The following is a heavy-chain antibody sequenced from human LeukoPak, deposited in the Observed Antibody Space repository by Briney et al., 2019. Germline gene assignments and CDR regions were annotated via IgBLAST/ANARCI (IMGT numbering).Heavy chain of an antibody. CDR1: GFTFSSYA. CDR3: AKVKWGAGYNWFDP. D-gene: IGHD7-27*01. J-gene: IGHJ5*02. Sequence: GGSLRLSCAASGFTFSSYAMSWVRQAPGKGPEWVSAISGSGGSTYYADSVKGRFTISRDNSKNTLYLQMNSLRAEDTAVYYCAKVKWGAGYNWFDPWGQGTLVTVSS. V-gene: IGHV3-23*01. CDR2: ISGSGGST.